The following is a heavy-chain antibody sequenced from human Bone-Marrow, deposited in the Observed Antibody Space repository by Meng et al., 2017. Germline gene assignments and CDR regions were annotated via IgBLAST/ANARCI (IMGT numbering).Heavy chain of an antibody. V-gene: IGHV3-23*01. D-gene: IGHD6-19*01. CDR1: GFTFSSYA. J-gene: IGHJ6*02. CDR3: AKSSGWYKGPEYYYYGMDV. Sequence: GESLKISCAASGFTFSSYAMSWVRQAPGKGLEWVSAISGSGGSTYYADSVKGRFTISRDNSKNTLYLQMNSLRAEDTAVYYCAKSSGWYKGPEYYYYGMDVWGRGTTVTVSS. CDR2: ISGSGGST.